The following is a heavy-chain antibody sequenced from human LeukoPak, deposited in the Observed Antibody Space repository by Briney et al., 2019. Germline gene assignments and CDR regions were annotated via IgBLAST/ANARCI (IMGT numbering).Heavy chain of an antibody. D-gene: IGHD1-7*01. CDR2: ISWNGTNI. Sequence: SLRLSCATSGFTFDDYAMHWVRQAPGKGLEWVSGISWNGTNIDYADFVKGRFTISRDNAKNSLYLQMNSLRVEDTALYHCARKGLGGELGGFDSWGQGTLVTVSS. CDR1: GFTFDDYA. V-gene: IGHV3-9*01. J-gene: IGHJ4*02. CDR3: ARKGLGGELGGFDS.